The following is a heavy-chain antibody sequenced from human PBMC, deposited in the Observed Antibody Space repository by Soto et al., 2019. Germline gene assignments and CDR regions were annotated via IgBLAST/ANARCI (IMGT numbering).Heavy chain of an antibody. V-gene: IGHV3-66*01. CDR1: GFTVSSNY. J-gene: IGHJ3*02. CDR3: SRDREGGMPDAFDI. D-gene: IGHD3-16*01. CDR2: IYSGGSI. Sequence: EVQLVESGGGLVQPGGSLRLSCAASGFTVSSNYMSWVRQAPGKGLEWVAVIYSGGSIYYADSVKGRFNISRDNSKNTLYLQMNSLRAEDTAVYYCSRDREGGMPDAFDIWGQGTMVTVSS.